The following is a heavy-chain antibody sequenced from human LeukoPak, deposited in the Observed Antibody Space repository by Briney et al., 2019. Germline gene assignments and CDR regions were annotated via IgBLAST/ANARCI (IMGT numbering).Heavy chain of an antibody. D-gene: IGHD5-24*01. CDR2: IIPIFGTA. CDR1: GDTFSSYA. V-gene: IGHV1-69*13. CDR3: ARGEMATINDAFDI. Sequence: SVKVSCKASGDTFSSYAISWVRQAPGQGLEWMGGIIPIFGTANYAQKFQGRVTITADESTSTAYMELSSLRSEGTAVYYCARGEMATINDAFDIWGQGTMVTVSS. J-gene: IGHJ3*02.